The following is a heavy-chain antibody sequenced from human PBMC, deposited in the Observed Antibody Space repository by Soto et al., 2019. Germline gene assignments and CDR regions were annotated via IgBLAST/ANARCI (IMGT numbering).Heavy chain of an antibody. CDR3: ARAGSSRWYATFDY. D-gene: IGHD6-13*01. Sequence: QVQLQESGPGLVKPSGTLSLTCAVSGGSISSSNWWSWVRQPPWKGLEWIGEIYHSGSTNYNPSLKRRVTISVDKSKNQFSLKLGSVTAAATAGYYWARAGSSRWYATFDYWGQGTLVTVSS. CDR1: GGSISSSNW. CDR2: IYHSGST. V-gene: IGHV4-4*02. J-gene: IGHJ4*02.